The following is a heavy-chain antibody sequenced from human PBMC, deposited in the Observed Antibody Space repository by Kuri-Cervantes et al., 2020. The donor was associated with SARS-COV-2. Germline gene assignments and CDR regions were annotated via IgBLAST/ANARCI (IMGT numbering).Heavy chain of an antibody. J-gene: IGHJ2*01. CDR3: ARGESAPEGYFDL. Sequence: VKVSCKASGGTFSSYAISWVRQAPGQGLEWMGRIIPILGIANYAQKFQGRVTITADKSTSTAYMELSSLRSEDTAVYYCARGESAPEGYFDLWGRGTLVTVSS. CDR1: GGTFSSYA. D-gene: IGHD1-14*01. V-gene: IGHV1-69*04. CDR2: IIPILGIA.